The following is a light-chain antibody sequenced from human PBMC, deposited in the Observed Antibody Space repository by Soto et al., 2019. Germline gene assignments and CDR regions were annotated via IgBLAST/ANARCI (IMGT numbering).Light chain of an antibody. V-gene: IGLV4-60*02. Sequence: QPVLTQSSSASASQGSSVKLTCTLSSGHSSYIIAWHQQKPGKAPRYLMKLEGSGSYNKGSGVPDRFSGSSSGADRYLTISNLQFEDEADYYCETWDSNTRVFGGGTKLTVL. CDR3: ETWDSNTRV. CDR2: LEGSGSY. CDR1: SGHSSYI. J-gene: IGLJ2*01.